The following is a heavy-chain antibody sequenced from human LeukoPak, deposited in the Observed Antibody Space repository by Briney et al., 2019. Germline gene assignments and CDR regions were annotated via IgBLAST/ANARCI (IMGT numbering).Heavy chain of an antibody. Sequence: GGSLRLSCAASGFTFSSYAMSWVRQAPGKGLESVSAISGSGGSTYYADSVKGRFTISRDNSKNTLYLQMNSLRAEDTAVYYCARRYDFWSGYYPTNWFDPWGQGTLVTVSS. D-gene: IGHD3-3*01. V-gene: IGHV3-23*01. CDR2: ISGSGGST. CDR1: GFTFSSYA. J-gene: IGHJ5*02. CDR3: ARRYDFWSGYYPTNWFDP.